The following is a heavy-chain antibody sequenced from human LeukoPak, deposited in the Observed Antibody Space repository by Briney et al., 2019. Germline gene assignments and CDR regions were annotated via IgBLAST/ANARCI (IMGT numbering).Heavy chain of an antibody. CDR2: IYHSGST. CDR3: ARDPTEAYCGGDCPKRDY. J-gene: IGHJ4*02. Sequence: SQTLSLTCTVSGGSISSGGYYWSWIRQPPGKGLECIGYIYHSGSTYYNPSLKSRVTISVDRSKNQFSLKLSSVTAADTAVYYCARDPTEAYCGGDCPKRDYWGQGTLVTVSS. CDR1: GGSISSGGYY. V-gene: IGHV4-30-2*01. D-gene: IGHD2-21*01.